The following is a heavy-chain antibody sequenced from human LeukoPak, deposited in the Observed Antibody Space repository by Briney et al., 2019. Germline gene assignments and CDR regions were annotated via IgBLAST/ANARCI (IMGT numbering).Heavy chain of an antibody. CDR2: ISYDGSNK. CDR3: AKGKYSGYDLEPENFDY. CDR1: GFTFSSYG. V-gene: IGHV3-30*18. Sequence: GRSLRLSCAASGFTFSSYGMHWVRQAPGKGLEWLADISYDGSNKYYADSVKGRFTISRDNSKNTLYLQMTSLRAEDTAVYYCAKGKYSGYDLEPENFDYWGQGTLVTVSS. D-gene: IGHD5-12*01. J-gene: IGHJ4*02.